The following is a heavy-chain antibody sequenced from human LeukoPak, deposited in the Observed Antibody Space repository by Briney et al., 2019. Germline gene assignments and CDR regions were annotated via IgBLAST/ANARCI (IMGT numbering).Heavy chain of an antibody. CDR1: GFSFSSFS. Sequence: GGSLRLSCAASGFSFSSFSMNWVRQAPGKGLEWASSISSSSGYKYYADSVKGRFTISRDNAKNSLYLQVNSLRAEDTAVYFCAREGLAAAGLDYWGQGTLVTVSS. J-gene: IGHJ4*02. CDR3: AREGLAAAGLDY. CDR2: ISSSSGYK. V-gene: IGHV3-21*06. D-gene: IGHD6-13*01.